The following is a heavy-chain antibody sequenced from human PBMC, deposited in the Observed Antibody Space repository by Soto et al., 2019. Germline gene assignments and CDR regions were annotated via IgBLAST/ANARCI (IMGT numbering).Heavy chain of an antibody. V-gene: IGHV4-31*03. D-gene: IGHD3-10*01. J-gene: IGHJ4*02. CDR3: ARGSMATLYFDY. CDR2: IHHSGST. Sequence: SETLSLTCTVSGDSIDSSHYYWNWIRQHPEKGPEWIGYIHHSGSTYYNPSLKSRLAISVDTSRNQFSLKVSSVTAADTAVYYCARGSMATLYFDYWGQGALVTVSS. CDR1: GDSIDSSHYY.